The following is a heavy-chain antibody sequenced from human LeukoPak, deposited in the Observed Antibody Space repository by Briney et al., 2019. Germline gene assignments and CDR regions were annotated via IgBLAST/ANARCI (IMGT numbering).Heavy chain of an antibody. V-gene: IGHV3-23*01. CDR2: IRGSGGGT. CDR1: GFTFSSCA. D-gene: IGHD6-19*01. J-gene: IGHJ4*02. CDR3: AKAGIGVVGYFDY. Sequence: GGSLRLSCAASGFTFSSCAMSWVRQPPGKGLEWVSAIRGSGGGTYYADSVKGRFTISRDNSKNTLYLQMNSLRDEDTALYYCAKAGIGVVGYFDYWGQGTLVTVSS.